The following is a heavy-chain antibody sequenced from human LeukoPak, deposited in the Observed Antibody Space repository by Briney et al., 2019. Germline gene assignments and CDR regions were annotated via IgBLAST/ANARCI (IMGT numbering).Heavy chain of an antibody. CDR1: GGSISSYY. CDR3: ARGKVWFGEFSGMDV. V-gene: IGHV4-59*01. J-gene: IGHJ6*02. D-gene: IGHD3-10*01. CDR2: IYYSGST. Sequence: SVTLSLTCTVSGGSISSYYWSWIRQPPGKGLEWIGYIYYSGSTNYNPSLKSRVTISVDTSKNQFSLKLSSVTAADTAVYYCARGKVWFGEFSGMDVWGQGTTVTVSS.